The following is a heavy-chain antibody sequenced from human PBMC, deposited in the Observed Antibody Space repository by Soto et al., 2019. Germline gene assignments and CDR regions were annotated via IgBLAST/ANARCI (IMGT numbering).Heavy chain of an antibody. V-gene: IGHV1-69*04. CDR3: ARDLPPDLGVFGY. D-gene: IGHD3-16*01. Sequence: SVKVSCKASGGTFSSYTISWVRQAPGQGLEWMGRIIPILGIANYAQKFQGRVTITADKSTSTAYMELSSLRSEDTAVYYCARDLPPDLGVFGYWGQGTLVTVSS. CDR2: IIPILGIA. CDR1: GGTFSSYT. J-gene: IGHJ4*02.